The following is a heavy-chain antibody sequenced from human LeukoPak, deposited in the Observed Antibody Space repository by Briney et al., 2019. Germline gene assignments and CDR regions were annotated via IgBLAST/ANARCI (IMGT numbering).Heavy chain of an antibody. J-gene: IGHJ4*02. V-gene: IGHV3-11*01. CDR2: ISSSGSTI. CDR1: GFTFSDYY. Sequence: GGSLRLSCAASGFTFSDYYMSWIRQAPGKGLEWVSYISSSGSTIYYADSVKGRFTISRDNAKNSLYLQMNSLRAEDTAVYYCAREKWVVVLRWHHLPGFFFDYWGQGTLVTVSS. D-gene: IGHD4-23*01. CDR3: AREKWVVVLRWHHLPGFFFDY.